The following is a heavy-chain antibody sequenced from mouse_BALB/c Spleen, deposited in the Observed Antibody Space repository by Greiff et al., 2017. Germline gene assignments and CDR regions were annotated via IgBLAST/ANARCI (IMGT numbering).Heavy chain of an antibody. Sequence: EVKLMESGGGLVKPGGSLKLSCAASGFTFSSYAMSWVRQTPEKRLEWVASISSGGSTYYPDSVKGRFTISRDNARNILYLQMSSLRSEDTAMYYCASNYGSSYGGSAMDYWGQGTSVTVSS. CDR2: ISSGGST. CDR1: GFTFSSYA. J-gene: IGHJ4*01. CDR3: ASNYGSSYGGSAMDY. D-gene: IGHD1-1*01. V-gene: IGHV5-6-5*01.